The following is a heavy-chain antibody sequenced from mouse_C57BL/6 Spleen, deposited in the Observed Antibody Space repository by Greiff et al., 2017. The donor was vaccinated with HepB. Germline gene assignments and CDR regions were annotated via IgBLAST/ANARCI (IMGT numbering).Heavy chain of an antibody. D-gene: IGHD3-2*02. CDR3: TRGGTAQAPYYFDY. J-gene: IGHJ2*01. CDR1: GYTFTDYE. V-gene: IGHV1-15*01. CDR2: IDPETGGT. Sequence: QVQLQQSGAELVRPGASVTLSCKASGYTFTDYEMHWVKQTPVHGLEWIGAIDPETGGTAYNQKFKGKAILTADKSSSTAYMELRSLTAEDSAVYYCTRGGTAQAPYYFDYWGQGTTLTVSS.